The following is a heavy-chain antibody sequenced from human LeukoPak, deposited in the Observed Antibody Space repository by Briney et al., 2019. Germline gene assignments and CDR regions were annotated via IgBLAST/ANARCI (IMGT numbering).Heavy chain of an antibody. CDR1: GYTFTGYY. Sequence: GASVKVSCKASGYTFTGYYMHWVRQAPGQGLGWMGRINPNSGGTNYAQKFQGRVTMTRDTSISTAYMELSRLRSDDTAVYYCARDLVVAAAEQGDYWGQGTLVTVSS. CDR3: ARDLVVAAAEQGDY. D-gene: IGHD6-13*01. V-gene: IGHV1-2*06. CDR2: INPNSGGT. J-gene: IGHJ4*02.